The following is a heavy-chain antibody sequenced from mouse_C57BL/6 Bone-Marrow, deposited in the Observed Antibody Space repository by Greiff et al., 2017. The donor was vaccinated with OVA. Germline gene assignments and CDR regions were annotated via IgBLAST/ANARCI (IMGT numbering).Heavy chain of an antibody. CDR1: GFTFSDAW. CDR2: IRNKANNHAT. D-gene: IGHD2-4*01. J-gene: IGHJ4*01. Sequence: EVKVEESGGGLVQPGGSMKLSCAASGFTFSDAWMDWVRQSPEKGLEWVAEIRNKANNHATYYAESVKGRFTISRDDSKSSVYLQMNSLRAEDTGIYYCTARRLRRFYYYAMDYWGQGTSVTVSS. CDR3: TARRLRRFYYYAMDY. V-gene: IGHV6-6*01.